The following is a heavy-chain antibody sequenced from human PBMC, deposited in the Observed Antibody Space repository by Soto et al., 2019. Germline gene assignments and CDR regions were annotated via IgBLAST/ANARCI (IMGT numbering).Heavy chain of an antibody. CDR3: AKDERYDSSDFDY. CDR1: GFTFSSYA. D-gene: IGHD3-22*01. CDR2: ISGSGGRT. Sequence: QPGGSLRLSCAASGFTFSSYAMSWVRQAPGKGLEWVSSISGSGGRTYSADSAKGRFTISRDNSKNTLYLQLNSLRAEDSAVYYCAKDERYDSSDFDYWGQGTLVTVSS. J-gene: IGHJ4*02. V-gene: IGHV3-23*01.